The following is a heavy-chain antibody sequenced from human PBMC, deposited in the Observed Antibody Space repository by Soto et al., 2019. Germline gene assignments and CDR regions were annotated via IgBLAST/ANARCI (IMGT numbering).Heavy chain of an antibody. V-gene: IGHV4-4*07. CDR2: IYTSGST. CDR3: ARAWAAAGKGWFDP. Sequence: QVQLQESGPGLVKPSETLSLTCTVSGGSISNYYWSWIRQPAGKGLEWIGRIYTSGSTTYNPSLKSRVSLSVVTFKNQFSLKMSSVTAADTAVYYCARAWAAAGKGWFDPCGQGTLVTVSS. D-gene: IGHD6-13*01. CDR1: GGSISNYY. J-gene: IGHJ5*02.